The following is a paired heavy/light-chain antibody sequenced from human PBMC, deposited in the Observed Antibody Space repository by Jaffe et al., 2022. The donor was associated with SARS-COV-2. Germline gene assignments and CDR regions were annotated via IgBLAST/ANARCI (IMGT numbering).Light chain of an antibody. CDR2: EVS. CDR1: SSDVGAYNY. V-gene: IGLV2-8*01. Sequence: QSALTQPPSASGSPGQSVTISCTGTSSDVGAYNYVSWYQQHPGKAPKLMIYEVSKRPSGVPDRFSGSKSGNTASLTVSGLQAEDEADYYCNSYAGSNNLVFGGGTKLTVL. CDR3: NSYAGSNNLV. J-gene: IGLJ2*01.
Heavy chain of an antibody. Sequence: QVQVQESGPGLVKPSETLSLTCSVSGYSISSGYYWGWIRQPPGKGLEWIGIIFHSGSTYYNPSLKSRVTISVDTSKNQFFLKVTSVTAADTAVYYCARTEWDYHYYMDVWGKGTTVTVSS. CDR3: ARTEWDYHYYMDV. CDR2: IFHSGST. V-gene: IGHV4-38-2*02. CDR1: GYSISSGYY. D-gene: IGHD2-8*01. J-gene: IGHJ6*03.